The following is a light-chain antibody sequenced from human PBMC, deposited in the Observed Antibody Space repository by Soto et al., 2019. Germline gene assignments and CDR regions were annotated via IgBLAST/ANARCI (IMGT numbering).Light chain of an antibody. CDR2: GAS. CDR3: LRDDSYPLT. CDR1: QGIIND. V-gene: IGKV1-6*01. Sequence: AIQMTQSPSSLSASVGDRVTITCRASQGIINDLGWYQQKPGKASKLLIYGASRLQSDVPSRFSGSGSGTDFTLTTSSLQPEDFATYYCLRDDSYPLTFGGGTKVEIK. J-gene: IGKJ4*01.